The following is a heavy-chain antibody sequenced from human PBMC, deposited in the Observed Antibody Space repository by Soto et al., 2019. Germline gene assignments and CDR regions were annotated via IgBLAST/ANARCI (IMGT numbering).Heavy chain of an antibody. Sequence: SETLSLTCVVSGGSISSTSYFWGWIRQPPGKGLEWIGTIYYSGGSTYYNPSLKSRLTISVDTSKNQFSLKLYSVTAADTAVYYCARANYFESSGPFDYWGPGTLVTVSS. CDR1: GGSISSTSYF. CDR3: ARANYFESSGPFDY. D-gene: IGHD3-22*01. CDR2: IYYSGGST. V-gene: IGHV4-39*01. J-gene: IGHJ4*02.